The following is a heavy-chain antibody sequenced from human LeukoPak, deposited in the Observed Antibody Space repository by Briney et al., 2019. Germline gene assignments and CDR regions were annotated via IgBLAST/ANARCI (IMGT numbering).Heavy chain of an antibody. CDR3: ATLSDYDILTGYHL. J-gene: IGHJ4*02. Sequence: ASVKVSCKVSGYTLTELSMHWVRQAPGKGLEWMGGFDPEDGETIYAQKSQGRVTMTEDTSTDTAYMELSSLRSEDTAVYYCATLSDYDILTGYHLWGQGTLVTVSS. CDR1: GYTLTELS. CDR2: FDPEDGET. V-gene: IGHV1-24*01. D-gene: IGHD3-9*01.